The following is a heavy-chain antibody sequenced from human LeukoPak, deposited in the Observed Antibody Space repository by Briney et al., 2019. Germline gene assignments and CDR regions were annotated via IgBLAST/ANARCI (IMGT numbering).Heavy chain of an antibody. V-gene: IGHV1-18*04. CDR3: AREEYYYGSGSWYYGMDV. CDR1: GYTFTSYG. Sequence: ASVKVSCKASGYTFTSYGISWVRQAPGQGLEWMGCISAYNGNTNYAQKLQGRVTMTTDTSTSTAYMELRSLRSDDTAVYYCAREEYYYGSGSWYYGMDVWGKGTTVTVSS. CDR2: ISAYNGNT. D-gene: IGHD3-10*01. J-gene: IGHJ6*04.